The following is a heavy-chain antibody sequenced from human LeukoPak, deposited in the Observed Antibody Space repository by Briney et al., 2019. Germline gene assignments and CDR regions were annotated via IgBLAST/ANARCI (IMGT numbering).Heavy chain of an antibody. CDR1: GSTFSGYG. V-gene: IGHV3-33*01. CDR2: TWYHGNNK. J-gene: IGHJ6*02. D-gene: IGHD6-6*01. Sequence: GGSLRLSCEASGSTFSGYGMHWVRQAPGKGLEWVSGTWYHGNNKYYADSVKGRFTISRDNSKNTLYLQMNSLRAEDTAVYYCARDLVSSSSSRDYYYAVDVWGQGTTVTVSS. CDR3: ARDLVSSSSSRDYYYAVDV.